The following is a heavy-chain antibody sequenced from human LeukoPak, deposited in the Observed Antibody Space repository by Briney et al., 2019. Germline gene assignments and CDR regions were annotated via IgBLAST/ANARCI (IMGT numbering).Heavy chain of an antibody. CDR1: GFTFSSYG. V-gene: IGHV3-33*01. J-gene: IGHJ5*02. CDR2: IWYDGSNK. D-gene: IGHD3-10*01. Sequence: GGSLRLSCAASGFTFSSYGMHWVRQAPGKGLEWVAVIWYDGSNKYYADSVKGRFTISRDNSKNTLYLQMNSLRAEDTAVYYCARVDGYYGSGSWFDPWGQGTLVTVSS. CDR3: ARVDGYYGSGSWFDP.